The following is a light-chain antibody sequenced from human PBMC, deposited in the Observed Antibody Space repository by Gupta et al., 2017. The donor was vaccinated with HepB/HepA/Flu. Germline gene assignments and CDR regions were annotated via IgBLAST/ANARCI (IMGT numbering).Light chain of an antibody. CDR1: QSLSGSL. CDR3: HQYGASPRT. CDR2: GAS. J-gene: IGKJ1*01. V-gene: IGKV3-20*01. Sequence: EIVLTLSPGTLTLSPGERATLSCRASQSLSGSLLAWHQQKPGQAPRLLIYGASSRANGIPDRFTGSGSGTDFTLTINRLEPEDFAVYFCHQYGASPRTFGQGTKVEIK.